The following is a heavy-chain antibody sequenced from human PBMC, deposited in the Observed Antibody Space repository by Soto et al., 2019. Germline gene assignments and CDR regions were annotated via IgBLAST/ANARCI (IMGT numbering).Heavy chain of an antibody. J-gene: IGHJ4*02. Sequence: ESGGGLVQPGGSLRLSCAASGFTFSSYSMNWVRQAPGKGLEWVSYISSSSSTIYYADSVKGRFTISRDNAKNSLYLQMNSLRAEDTAVYYCARTGGLKGSGGDSDYWGQGTLVTVSS. CDR1: GFTFSSYS. CDR3: ARTGGLKGSGGDSDY. D-gene: IGHD2-15*01. V-gene: IGHV3-48*01. CDR2: ISSSSSTI.